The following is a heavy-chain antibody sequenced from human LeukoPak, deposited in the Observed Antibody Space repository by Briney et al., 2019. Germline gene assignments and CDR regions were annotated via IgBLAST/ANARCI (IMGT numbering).Heavy chain of an antibody. CDR1: RFTLSSYW. J-gene: IGHJ3*02. D-gene: IGHD3-10*01. Sequence: GGSLRLSCAASRFTLSSYWMSWVRQAPGKGLEWVANIKQDGSDKYNVDSVKGRFTISRDNAKNSLYLQMDSVRGEGTSVYYCAGDGSGLFVPVIWGEGTMVTVSS. CDR3: AGDGSGLFVPVI. CDR2: IKQDGSDK. V-gene: IGHV3-7*01.